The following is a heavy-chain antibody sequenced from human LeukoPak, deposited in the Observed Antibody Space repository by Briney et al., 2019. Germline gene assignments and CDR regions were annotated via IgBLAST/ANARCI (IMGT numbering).Heavy chain of an antibody. CDR2: INHNGST. D-gene: IGHD3-22*01. CDR1: GGSFSGYY. J-gene: IGHJ4*02. V-gene: IGHV4-34*01. Sequence: PSETLSLTCAVYGGSFSGYYWSWIRQPPGKGLEWIGEINHNGSTNYNPSLKSRVTISVDTSKNQFSLKLSSVTAADTAVYYCARGHYYDSSGYIFGGQGTLVTVSS. CDR3: ARGHYYDSSGYIF.